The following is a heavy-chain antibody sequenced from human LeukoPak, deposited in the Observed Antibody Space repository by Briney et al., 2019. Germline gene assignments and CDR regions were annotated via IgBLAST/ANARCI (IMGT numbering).Heavy chain of an antibody. V-gene: IGHV3-11*01. D-gene: IGHD3-9*01. CDR2: ISSSGSTI. Sequence: GGSPRLSCAASGFTFSDYYMSWIRQAPGKGLEWVSYISSSGSTIYYADSVKGRFTISRDNAKNSLYLQMNSLRAEDTAVYYCARDQAGGYDILTGYLADYWGQGTLVTVSS. CDR1: GFTFSDYY. J-gene: IGHJ4*02. CDR3: ARDQAGGYDILTGYLADY.